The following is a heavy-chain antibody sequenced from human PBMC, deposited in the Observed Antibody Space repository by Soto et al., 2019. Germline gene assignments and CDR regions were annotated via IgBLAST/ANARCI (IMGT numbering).Heavy chain of an antibody. CDR3: AKGEMATGFDY. D-gene: IGHD5-12*01. CDR1: GFTFDDYA. Sequence: EVQLVESGGGLVQPGRSLRLSCAASGFTFDDYAMHWVRQAPGKGLEWVSGISWNSGSIGYADSVKGRFTISRDNAKKSLYLQMNSLRAEDTALYYCAKGEMATGFDYWGQGTLVTVSS. J-gene: IGHJ4*02. V-gene: IGHV3-9*01. CDR2: ISWNSGSI.